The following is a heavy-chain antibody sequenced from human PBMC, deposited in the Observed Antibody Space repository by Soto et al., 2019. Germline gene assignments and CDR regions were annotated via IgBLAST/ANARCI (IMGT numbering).Heavy chain of an antibody. J-gene: IGHJ4*02. CDR3: ARDTQTGYSSGWYPIDY. CDR1: GYTFTSYG. D-gene: IGHD6-19*01. CDR2: ISAYNGNT. V-gene: IGHV1-18*01. Sequence: ASVKVSCEASGYTFTSYGISWVRQAPGQGLEWMGWISAYNGNTNYAQKLQGRVTMTTDTSTSTAYMELRSLRSDDTAVYYCARDTQTGYSSGWYPIDYWGQGTLVTVSS.